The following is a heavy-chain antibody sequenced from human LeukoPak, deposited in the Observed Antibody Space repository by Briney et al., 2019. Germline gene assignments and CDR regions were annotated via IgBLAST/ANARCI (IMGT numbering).Heavy chain of an antibody. D-gene: IGHD3-22*01. CDR1: GFTFSSYW. CDR3: ARGSSSYYDSSGYSLAYDY. J-gene: IGHJ4*02. Sequence: PGGSLRLSCAASGFTFSSYWIHWVRQAPGKGLLCVSRINSDGCSTSYADSVKGRFTISRDNAKNMLYLQMNSLRAEDTAVYYCARGSSSYYDSSGYSLAYDYWGQGTLVTVSS. CDR2: INSDGCST. V-gene: IGHV3-74*01.